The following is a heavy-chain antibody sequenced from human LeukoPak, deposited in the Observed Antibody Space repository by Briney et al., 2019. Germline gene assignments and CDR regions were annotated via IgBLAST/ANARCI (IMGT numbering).Heavy chain of an antibody. V-gene: IGHV3-30*02. D-gene: IGHD3-10*01. Sequence: PGGSLRLSCAASGFTFSSYGIHWVRQAPGKGLKWVTFIGYDGRNKYYADSVKGRFTISRDNSKNTLYLQINSLRAEDTAVYYCAKDNAYYYADYWGQGTLVTVSS. CDR1: GFTFSSYG. CDR2: IGYDGRNK. J-gene: IGHJ4*02. CDR3: AKDNAYYYADY.